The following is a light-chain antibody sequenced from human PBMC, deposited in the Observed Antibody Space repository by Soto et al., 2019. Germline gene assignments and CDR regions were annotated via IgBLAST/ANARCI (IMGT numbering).Light chain of an antibody. CDR3: LQLNRYPLT. CDR2: SAS. J-gene: IGKJ4*01. Sequence: DIQLTQSPSFLSASVGDRVTITCRASQPISNYLAWYQQKPGKAPELLIYSASTLQSGVPSRFSGSGSWTEFSLTIRALQPEDVATYYCLQLNRYPLTFGGGTKVDI. CDR1: QPISNY. V-gene: IGKV1-9*01.